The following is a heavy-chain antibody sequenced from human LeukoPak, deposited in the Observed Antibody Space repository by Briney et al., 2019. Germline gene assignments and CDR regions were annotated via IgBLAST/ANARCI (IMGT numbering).Heavy chain of an antibody. CDR2: INSDGINT. D-gene: IGHD3-22*01. Sequence: GGSLRLSCAASGFTFSNYWMHWVRQAPGKGLVWVSRINSDGINTSYADSVKGRFTISRDNAKNTLNLQMNSLRAEDTAVYYCARDLGQHYDTSDNWFDPWGQGTLVTVSS. CDR3: ARDLGQHYDTSDNWFDP. V-gene: IGHV3-74*01. J-gene: IGHJ5*02. CDR1: GFTFSNYW.